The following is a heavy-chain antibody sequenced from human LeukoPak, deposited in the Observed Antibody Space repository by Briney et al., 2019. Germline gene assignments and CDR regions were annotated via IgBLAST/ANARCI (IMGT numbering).Heavy chain of an antibody. Sequence: GGSLRLSCAASGFTFSSYGMHWVRQAPGKGLEWVAVISYDGSNKYYADSVKGRFTISRDNSKNTLYLQMNSLRAEDTAVYYCAKGHSSGWYYFDYWGQGTLVTVSS. CDR2: ISYDGSNK. CDR3: AKGHSSGWYYFDY. V-gene: IGHV3-30*18. J-gene: IGHJ4*02. CDR1: GFTFSSYG. D-gene: IGHD6-19*01.